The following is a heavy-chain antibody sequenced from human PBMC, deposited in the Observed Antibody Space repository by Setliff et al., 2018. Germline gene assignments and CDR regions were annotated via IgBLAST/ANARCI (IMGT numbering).Heavy chain of an antibody. CDR3: ARDPAGWDTAMVNWFDP. D-gene: IGHD5-18*01. Sequence: PGGSLRLSCAASGFDFKTHWMDWVRQAPGKGLEWVANIKEDGSEKYYVDSVKGRFTISRDNAKNSLYLQMNSLRAEDTAVYYCARDPAGWDTAMVNWFDPWGQGTLVTVSS. J-gene: IGHJ5*02. V-gene: IGHV3-7*03. CDR1: GFDFKTHW. CDR2: IKEDGSEK.